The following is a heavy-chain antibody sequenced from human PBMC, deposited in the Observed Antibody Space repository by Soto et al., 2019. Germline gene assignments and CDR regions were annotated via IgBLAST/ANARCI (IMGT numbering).Heavy chain of an antibody. V-gene: IGHV4-31*03. Sequence: QVQLQESGPGLVKPSQTLSLTCTVSGGSISSCGDYWSWIRQHPGKGLEWIGYIYYSGSTYYNPSLKSRVTISVDTSKNQFSLKLSSVTAADTAVDYCARVRNSLRMTTNWFDPWGQGTLVTVSS. CDR2: IYYSGST. D-gene: IGHD4-17*01. J-gene: IGHJ5*02. CDR3: ARVRNSLRMTTNWFDP. CDR1: GGSISSCGDY.